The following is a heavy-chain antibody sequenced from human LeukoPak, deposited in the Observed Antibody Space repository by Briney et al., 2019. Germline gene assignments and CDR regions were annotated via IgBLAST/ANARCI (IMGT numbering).Heavy chain of an antibody. Sequence: SETLSLTCTVSGGSISSGGYYWSWIRQHPGKGLEWIGYIYYSGSTYYNPSLKSRVTISVDTSKNQFSLKLSSVTAADTAVYYSARVGDLSNPFDYWGQGTLVTVSS. CDR1: GGSISSGGYY. CDR3: ARVGDLSNPFDY. V-gene: IGHV4-31*03. CDR2: IYYSGST. D-gene: IGHD4-11*01. J-gene: IGHJ4*02.